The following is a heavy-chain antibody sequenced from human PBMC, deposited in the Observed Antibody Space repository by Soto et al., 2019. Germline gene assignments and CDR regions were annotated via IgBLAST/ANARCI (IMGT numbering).Heavy chain of an antibody. V-gene: IGHV4-39*01. CDR2: VDYSGNS. Sequence: PSLTCRVSGASISGANYFWGWIRQSPTKGLEWIASVDYSGNSYYNPSLRSRVTVSVDTSKNQFSLKVSFVTAADTAVYYCTRHMVSGTISMANCLDTWGQGTRVTVSS. J-gene: IGHJ5*02. CDR1: GASISGANYF. CDR3: TRHMVSGTISMANCLDT. D-gene: IGHD3-10*01.